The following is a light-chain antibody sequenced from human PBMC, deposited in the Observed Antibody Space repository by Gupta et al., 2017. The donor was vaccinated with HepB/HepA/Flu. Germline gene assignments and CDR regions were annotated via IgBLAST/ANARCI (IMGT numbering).Light chain of an antibody. J-gene: IGLJ2*01. V-gene: IGLV3-27*01. CDR1: VLAKKY. CDR2: NDS. Sequence: SYELTQPSSVSVSPGQAARITCSGDVLAKKYARWFQQKPGQAPVLVSYNDSERPAGIPERFSGSSSGTTVTLTISGAQVEDEADYDCYSATDNNLVVFGGGTKLTVL. CDR3: YSATDNNLVV.